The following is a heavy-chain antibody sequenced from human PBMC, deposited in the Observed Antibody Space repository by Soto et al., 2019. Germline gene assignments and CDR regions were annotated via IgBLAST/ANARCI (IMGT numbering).Heavy chain of an antibody. CDR1: GGSISSYY. J-gene: IGHJ4*02. CDR3: ARHGGRGYYYDSSGYNFDY. CDR2: IYYSGST. D-gene: IGHD3-22*01. Sequence: SETLSLTCTVSGGSISSYYWSWIRQPPGKGLEWIGYIYYSGSTNYNPSLKSRVTISVDTSKNQFSLKLSSVTAADTAVYYCARHGGRGYYYDSSGYNFDYWGQGTLVTVSS. V-gene: IGHV4-59*08.